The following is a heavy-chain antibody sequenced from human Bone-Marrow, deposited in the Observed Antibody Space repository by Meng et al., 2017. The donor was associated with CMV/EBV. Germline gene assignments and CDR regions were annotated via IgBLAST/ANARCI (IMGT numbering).Heavy chain of an antibody. CDR2: IYSGGSST. D-gene: IGHD3-3*01. Sequence: GVTFSSSDMSWVRQAQGKGLEWVSVIYSGGSSTYYADSVKGRFTISRDNSKNTLYLQMNSLRAEDTAVYYCAKDPYPWSGYSNWFDPWGQGTLVTVSS. CDR1: GVTFSSSD. J-gene: IGHJ5*02. V-gene: IGHV3-23*03. CDR3: AKDPYPWSGYSNWFDP.